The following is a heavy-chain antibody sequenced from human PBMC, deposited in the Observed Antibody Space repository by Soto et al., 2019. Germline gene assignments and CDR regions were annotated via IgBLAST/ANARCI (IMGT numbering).Heavy chain of an antibody. CDR2: ISGSGGST. D-gene: IGHD2-2*01. V-gene: IGHV3-23*01. CDR3: ARCQLPRTTAYYCYYYMDV. CDR1: GFTFSSYA. J-gene: IGHJ6*03. Sequence: EVQLLESGGGLVQPGGSLRLSCAASGFTFSSYAMSWVRQAPGKGLEWVSAISGSGGSTYYADSVKGRFTICRDNSKNTLSLQRNSLRADDTAVYYCARCQLPRTTAYYCYYYMDVGGKGTTVTVSS.